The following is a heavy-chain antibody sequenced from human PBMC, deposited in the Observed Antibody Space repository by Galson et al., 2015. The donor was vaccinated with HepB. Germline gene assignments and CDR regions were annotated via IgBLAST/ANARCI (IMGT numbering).Heavy chain of an antibody. J-gene: IGHJ3*02. CDR1: GFTFSSYG. CDR2: IWYDGSNK. Sequence: SLRLSCAASGFTFSSYGMHWVRQAPGKGLEWVAVIWYDGSNKYYADSVKGRFTISRDNSKNTLYLQMNSLRAEDTAVYYCAREYDFWSGYYPDRDAFDIWGQGTMVTVSS. CDR3: AREYDFWSGYYPDRDAFDI. V-gene: IGHV3-33*01. D-gene: IGHD3-3*01.